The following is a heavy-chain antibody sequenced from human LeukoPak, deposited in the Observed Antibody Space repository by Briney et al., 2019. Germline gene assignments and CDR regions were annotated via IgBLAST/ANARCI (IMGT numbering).Heavy chain of an antibody. Sequence: GRSLRLSCAASGFTFSSYGMHWVRQVPGKGLEWVAVISYDGSNKYYADSVKGRFTISRDNSKNTLYLQMNSLRAEDTAVYYCVKEDYYDREGMDVWGQGTTVTVSS. D-gene: IGHD3-22*01. CDR3: VKEDYYDREGMDV. J-gene: IGHJ6*02. V-gene: IGHV3-30*18. CDR1: GFTFSSYG. CDR2: ISYDGSNK.